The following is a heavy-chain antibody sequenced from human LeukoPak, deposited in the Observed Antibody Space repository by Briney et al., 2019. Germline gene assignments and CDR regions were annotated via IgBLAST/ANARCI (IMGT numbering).Heavy chain of an antibody. D-gene: IGHD1-26*01. CDR3: ARGGSGSYFFDFDY. CDR2: INPNSGGT. Sequence: ASVKVSCTASGYTFTVCYKHWERQAPGQGHEWMGWINPNSGGTNYAQKFQGRVTTTRDTSISTAYMELSRLRSDDTAVYYCARGGSGSYFFDFDYWGQGTLVTVSS. V-gene: IGHV1-2*02. J-gene: IGHJ4*02. CDR1: GYTFTVCY.